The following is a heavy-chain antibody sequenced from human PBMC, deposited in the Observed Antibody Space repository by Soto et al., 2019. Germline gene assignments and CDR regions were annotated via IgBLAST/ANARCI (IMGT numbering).Heavy chain of an antibody. CDR3: ARPAWGLWFGYMDV. V-gene: IGHV3-53*04. CDR1: GFTVSGNY. D-gene: IGHD3-10*01. J-gene: IGHJ6*03. Sequence: EVQLVESGGGLVQPGGSLRLSCAVSGFTVSGNYMSWVRQAPGKGLEWVSVLYSGGTTYYADSVKGRFTISRHNSNNTLFIQMDSVRVDDTSIYYCARPAWGLWFGYMDVWGKGTTVTVSS. CDR2: LYSGGTT.